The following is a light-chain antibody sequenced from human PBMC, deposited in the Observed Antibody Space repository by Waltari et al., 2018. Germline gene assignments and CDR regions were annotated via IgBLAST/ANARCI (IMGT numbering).Light chain of an antibody. CDR2: TNN. V-gene: IGLV1-44*01. J-gene: IGLJ6*01. CDR3: ATWDDSLNGNV. Sequence: QSVLTQPPSASGTPGQRVTISCSGSSSNIGSNPVNWYQQLPGTAPKLLIYTNNQRPSGVPDRFSGSKSGTSASLAISGLQSEDEAHYYCATWDDSLNGNVFGSGTKVIVL. CDR1: SSNIGSNP.